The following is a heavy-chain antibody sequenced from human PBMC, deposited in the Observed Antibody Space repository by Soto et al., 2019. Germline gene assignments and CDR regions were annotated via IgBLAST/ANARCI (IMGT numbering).Heavy chain of an antibody. J-gene: IGHJ3*02. Sequence: QVQLVQSGAEVKKPGASVKVSCKASGYTFTSYDINWVRQATGQGLEWMGWMNPNSGNTGYAQKFQGRVTMTRNTSISTAYMEVSSLRSEDSSAYYCARGINYYYSWDDAFAIWGQGTMVTVSS. CDR2: MNPNSGNT. CDR3: ARGINYYYSWDDAFAI. D-gene: IGHD3-22*01. CDR1: GYTFTSYD. V-gene: IGHV1-8*01.